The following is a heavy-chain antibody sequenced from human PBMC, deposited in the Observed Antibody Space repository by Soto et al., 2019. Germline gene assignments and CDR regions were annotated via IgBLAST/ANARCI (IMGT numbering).Heavy chain of an antibody. D-gene: IGHD1-1*01. Sequence: VQLVESGGGLVKPGGSLRLSCAASGFTFSSYSMNWVRQAPGKGLEWVSSISSSSSYIYYADSVKGRFTISRDNAKNSLYLQMNSLRAEDTAVYYCARDKTGTAGFDYWGQGTLVTVSS. CDR3: ARDKTGTAGFDY. CDR1: GFTFSSYS. V-gene: IGHV3-21*01. J-gene: IGHJ4*02. CDR2: ISSSSSYI.